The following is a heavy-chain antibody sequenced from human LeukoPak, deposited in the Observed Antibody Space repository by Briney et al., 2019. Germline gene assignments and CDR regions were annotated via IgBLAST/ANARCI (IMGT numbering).Heavy chain of an antibody. CDR1: GGSNSRYY. CDR3: AREEYSSSWYGKDWYFDL. Sequence: SETLSLTCSVSGGSNSRYYWSWIRQPAGKRLEWIGRIYNSGSTNYNPSLKSQVTMSVDTSKNHFSLKLSSVTAADTAVYYCAREEYSSSWYGKDWYFDLWGRGTLVTVSS. D-gene: IGHD6-13*01. J-gene: IGHJ2*01. CDR2: IYNSGST. V-gene: IGHV4-4*07.